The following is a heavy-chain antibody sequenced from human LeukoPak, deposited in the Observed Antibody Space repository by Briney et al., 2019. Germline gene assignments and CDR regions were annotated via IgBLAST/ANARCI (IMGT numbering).Heavy chain of an antibody. V-gene: IGHV3-48*03. Sequence: PGGALRLSCAASGFIFSSSEMNWVRQAPGKVRQWASYICSSGSTIYYADSEKRRFPISRDNSKNSLYLQMNSLRAEDTAVYYCAREQPGAYSISWYVETPGTLDYWGQGTLVTVSS. D-gene: IGHD6-13*01. CDR3: AREQPGAYSISWYVETPGTLDY. CDR2: ICSSGSTI. CDR1: GFIFSSSE. J-gene: IGHJ4*02.